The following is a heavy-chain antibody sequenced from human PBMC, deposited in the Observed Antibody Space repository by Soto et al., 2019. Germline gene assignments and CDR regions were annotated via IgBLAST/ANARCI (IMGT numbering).Heavy chain of an antibody. Sequence: QVQLQESGPGLVKPSQTLSLTCTVSGGSISSGDYYWSWIRQPPGKCLEWIGYIYYSGNTYYNPSLKSRVTISVDTSKNQFSLKLSSVTAADTAVYYCARERPDGARLDPWGQGTLVTVSA. CDR2: IYYSGNT. CDR3: ARERPDGARLDP. D-gene: IGHD6-6*01. V-gene: IGHV4-30-4*01. CDR1: GGSISSGDYY. J-gene: IGHJ5*02.